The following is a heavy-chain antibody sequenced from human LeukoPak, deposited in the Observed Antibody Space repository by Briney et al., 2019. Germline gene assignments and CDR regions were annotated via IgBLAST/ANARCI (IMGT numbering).Heavy chain of an antibody. J-gene: IGHJ5*02. CDR1: GYTFTGYY. Sequence: ASVKVSCKASGYTFTGYYMHWVRQAPGQGLEWMGWISPNSGGTNYAQKFQGRVTMTRDTSISTAYMELSRLRSDDTAVYYCARGGGGYSSSREDWFDPWGQGTLVTVSS. CDR3: ARGGGGYSSSREDWFDP. D-gene: IGHD6-13*01. V-gene: IGHV1-2*02. CDR2: ISPNSGGT.